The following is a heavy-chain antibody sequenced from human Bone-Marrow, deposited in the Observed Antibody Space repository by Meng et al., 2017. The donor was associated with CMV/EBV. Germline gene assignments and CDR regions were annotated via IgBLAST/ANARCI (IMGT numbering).Heavy chain of an antibody. CDR2: IKYDGSEK. J-gene: IGHJ4*02. Sequence: GEPLKISCVASGFTFRNYYMNWVRQAPGKGLEWVASIKYDGSEKFYVDSVKGRFTISRDNSKNTLYLQMNSLRAEDTAVYYCARDSVVVAAFDYWGQGTLVTVSS. CDR3: ARDSVVVAAFDY. D-gene: IGHD2-15*01. CDR1: GFTFRNYY. V-gene: IGHV3-7*03.